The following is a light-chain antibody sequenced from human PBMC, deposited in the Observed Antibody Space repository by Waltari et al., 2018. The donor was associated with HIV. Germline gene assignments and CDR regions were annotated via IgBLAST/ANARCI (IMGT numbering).Light chain of an antibody. CDR1: QTVDNNY. J-gene: IGKJ2*01. Sequence: EIVLTQSPGTLSLSPGERATISCRASQTVDNNYLAWYQHRPGQAPRLLIFGASSRATGIPDRFSASGSGTDFTLTISSLDPSDYALYYCQQYGTSPRTFGQGTRVEIK. CDR3: QQYGTSPRT. V-gene: IGKV3-20*01. CDR2: GAS.